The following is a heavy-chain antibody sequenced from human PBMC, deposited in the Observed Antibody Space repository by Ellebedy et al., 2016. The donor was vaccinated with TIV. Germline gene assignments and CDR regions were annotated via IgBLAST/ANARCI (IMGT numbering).Heavy chain of an antibody. V-gene: IGHV3-7*03. J-gene: IGHJ4*02. CDR3: ARDPNSPGDTGYGDY. CDR2: MNQVGSEQ. D-gene: IGHD5-12*01. CDR1: GFTFSSYS. Sequence: GESLKISCAASGFTFSSYSMNWVRQAPGKGLEWVANMNQVGSEQYYVDSVKGRFTISRDNAKRSLYLQMNSLRAEGTAVYYCARDPNSPGDTGYGDYWGQGAVVTVSS.